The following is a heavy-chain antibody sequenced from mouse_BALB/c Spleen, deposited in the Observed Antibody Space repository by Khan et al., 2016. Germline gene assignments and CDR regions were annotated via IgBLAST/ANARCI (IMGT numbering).Heavy chain of an antibody. CDR1: GYTFTDYY. J-gene: IGHJ4*01. V-gene: IGHV1-77*01. D-gene: IGHD1-2*01. CDR3: ARSYYGYYAMDY. Sequence: QVQLQQSGTELPRPGASVKLSCKASGYTFTDYYLHWVKQRTGQGLEWIGEIFPGSGSTYYTEKFKGKASLPADTSSSTAYMQLSSLTSEDSAVYFCARSYYGYYAMDYWGHGASVTVSS. CDR2: IFPGSGST.